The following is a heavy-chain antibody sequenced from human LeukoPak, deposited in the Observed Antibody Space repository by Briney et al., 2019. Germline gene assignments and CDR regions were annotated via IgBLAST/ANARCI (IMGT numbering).Heavy chain of an antibody. CDR2: IKQDGSEQ. Sequence: GGSLRLSCAASGFTFSSYWMSWVRQAPGKGLEWVANIKQDGSEQYHVDSVKGRFTTSRDNAKNSLYLQMNSLRAEDTALYYCATDRYSSGWYDYFDYWGQGTLVTVSS. D-gene: IGHD6-19*01. J-gene: IGHJ4*02. V-gene: IGHV3-7*01. CDR3: ATDRYSSGWYDYFDY. CDR1: GFTFSSYW.